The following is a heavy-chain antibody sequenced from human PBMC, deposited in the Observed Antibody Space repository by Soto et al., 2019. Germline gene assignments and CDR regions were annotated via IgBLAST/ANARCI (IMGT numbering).Heavy chain of an antibody. CDR3: VPDFWTGDSPQRSTDY. D-gene: IGHD3-3*01. Sequence: GGSLRLSCAASGFAFSRYWMSWVRQTPGKGLEWVATIKPDESATYYVDSVRGRFTISRDNTKSTLYLQMNSLRAEDTAVYYWVPDFWTGDSPQRSTDYWGQGTLVNVSS. J-gene: IGHJ4*02. CDR1: GFAFSRYW. CDR2: IKPDESAT. V-gene: IGHV3-7*03.